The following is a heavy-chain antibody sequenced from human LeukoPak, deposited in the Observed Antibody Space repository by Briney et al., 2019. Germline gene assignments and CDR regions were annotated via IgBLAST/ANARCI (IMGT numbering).Heavy chain of an antibody. CDR3: ARRAHTYYYGSGSYIDY. Sequence: APVKVSCKASGYTFTSYDINWVRQATGQGLEWMGWMNPNSGNTGYAQKFQGRVTMTRNTSISTAYMELSSLRSEDTAVYYCARRAHTYYYGSGSYIDYWGQGTLVTVSS. V-gene: IGHV1-8*01. D-gene: IGHD3-10*01. CDR1: GYTFTSYD. J-gene: IGHJ4*02. CDR2: MNPNSGNT.